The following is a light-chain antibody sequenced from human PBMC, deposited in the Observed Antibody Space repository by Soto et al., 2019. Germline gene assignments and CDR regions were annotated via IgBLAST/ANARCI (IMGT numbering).Light chain of an antibody. J-gene: IGLJ3*02. CDR2: DNN. CDR3: ATWDSGLGGGV. CDR1: SSSIGNNY. Sequence: QSVLTQPPSVSAAPGQKVTISCSGTSSSIGNNYVSWYRQFPGTAPKLLIYDNNKRPSGIPDRFSGSKSGTSGTLVITGLQTGDEADYFCATWDSGLGGGVFGGGTKLTVL. V-gene: IGLV1-51*01.